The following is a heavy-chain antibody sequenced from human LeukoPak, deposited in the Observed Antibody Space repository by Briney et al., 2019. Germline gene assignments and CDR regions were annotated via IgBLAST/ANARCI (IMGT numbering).Heavy chain of an antibody. CDR3: ARPAHNYYYYIDV. Sequence: ASVKVSCKASGYTFTSYDINWVRQATGHGLEWMRWMSPNSGNTGYAQKFQGRVTITRNTSISTAYTELSSLRSEDTAVYYCARPAHNYYYYIDVWGKGTTVTVSS. J-gene: IGHJ6*03. V-gene: IGHV1-8*01. CDR1: GYTFTSYD. CDR2: MSPNSGNT.